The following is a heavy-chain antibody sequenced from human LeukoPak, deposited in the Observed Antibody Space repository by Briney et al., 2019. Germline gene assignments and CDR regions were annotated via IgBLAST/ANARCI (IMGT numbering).Heavy chain of an antibody. Sequence: SETLSLTCTVSGGSISSYYWSWIRQPAGKGLEWIGRIYTSGSTNYNPSLKSRVTMSVDTSKNQFSLKLSSVTAADTAVCYCASARNFIAAAGIGYFQHWGQGTLVTVSS. V-gene: IGHV4-4*07. D-gene: IGHD6-13*01. CDR1: GGSISSYY. CDR2: IYTSGST. CDR3: ASARNFIAAAGIGYFQH. J-gene: IGHJ1*01.